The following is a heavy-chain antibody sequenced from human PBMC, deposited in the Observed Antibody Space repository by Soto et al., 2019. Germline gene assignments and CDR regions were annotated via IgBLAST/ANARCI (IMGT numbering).Heavy chain of an antibody. V-gene: IGHV4-4*09. D-gene: IGHD2-2*01. CDR2: MYDGGSS. Sequence: QVLLQESGPGLLKPSETLSLTCTASGASIRSNYWSWVRQPPGEVLEWIGYMYDGGSSNYNPSLESRVTLSVDTSDNQFSLKLTSVTAADTAVYFCARLEVGLWYFDLWGRGTLVTVS. CDR1: GASIRSNY. CDR3: ARLEVGLWYFDL. J-gene: IGHJ2*01.